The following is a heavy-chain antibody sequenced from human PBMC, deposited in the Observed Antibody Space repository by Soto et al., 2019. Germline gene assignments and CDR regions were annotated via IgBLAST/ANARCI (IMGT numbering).Heavy chain of an antibody. CDR3: ARDDRVRGVTRRFDP. CDR2: FYYSGNT. V-gene: IGHV4-59*01. J-gene: IGHJ5*02. Sequence: PSETLSLTCIVSGGSISSYYWSWIRQPPGKGLEWIGYFYYSGNTNYNPSLKSRVTISVDTSKNQFSLKLSSVTAADTAVYYCARDDRVRGVTRRFDPWGQGTLVTVSS. D-gene: IGHD3-10*01. CDR1: GGSISSYY.